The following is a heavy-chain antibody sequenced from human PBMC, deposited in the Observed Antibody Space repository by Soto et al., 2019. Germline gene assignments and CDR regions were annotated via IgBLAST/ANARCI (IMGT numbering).Heavy chain of an antibody. V-gene: IGHV1-69*12. CDR3: ARGNHRWLQLWYFDL. Sequence: QVQLLQPGAEGKKPGSSVKVPCKASGGTFSNYPISWVRQAPGQGLEWMGGIIPIFGTVNYAQKFQGRVTITADESTSTAYMELSSLRSEDAAVYYCARGNHRWLQLWYFDLWGRGTLVTVSS. D-gene: IGHD5-12*01. CDR1: GGTFSNYP. CDR2: IIPIFGTV. J-gene: IGHJ2*01.